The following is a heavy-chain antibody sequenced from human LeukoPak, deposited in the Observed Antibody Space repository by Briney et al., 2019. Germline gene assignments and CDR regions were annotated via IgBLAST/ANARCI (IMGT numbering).Heavy chain of an antibody. J-gene: IGHJ4*02. CDR1: GFTFSRYA. V-gene: IGHV3-64D*09. CDR3: VKARGIQLWLPGDY. Sequence: PGGSLRLSCSASGFTFSRYAMHWVRQAPGKGLEYVSAISSNGGSTYYGDSVKGRFTISRDNSKNTLYLQMSSLRVEDTAVYYCVKARGIQLWLPGDYWGQGTLVTVSS. CDR2: ISSNGGST. D-gene: IGHD5-18*01.